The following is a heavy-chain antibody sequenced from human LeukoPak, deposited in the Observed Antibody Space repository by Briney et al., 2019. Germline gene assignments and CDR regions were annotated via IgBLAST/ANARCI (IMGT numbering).Heavy chain of an antibody. CDR3: ARDGDYAFDY. V-gene: IGHV4-39*07. CDR2: IYYSGST. CDR1: GGSISSSSYY. D-gene: IGHD4-17*01. Sequence: MTSETLSLTCTVSGGSISSSSYYWGWIRQPPGKGLEWIGSIYYSGSTYYNPSLKSRVTTSVDTSKNQFSLRLTSVTAADTAVYYCARDGDYAFDYWGQGTLVTVSS. J-gene: IGHJ4*02.